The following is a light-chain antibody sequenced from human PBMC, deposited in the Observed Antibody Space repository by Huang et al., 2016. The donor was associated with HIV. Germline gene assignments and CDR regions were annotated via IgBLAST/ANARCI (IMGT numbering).Light chain of an antibody. V-gene: IGKV3-11*01. J-gene: IGKJ1*01. CDR3: HQRGSWPPEM. Sequence: EIVLTQSPATLSLSPGERATLSCRASQNVRNYLAWYQQKPGQAPRLLIYDASHRATGIPARFSGSGAVTDFTLTISSLEPEDFAVYYCHQRGSWPPEMFGQGTKVEIK. CDR1: QNVRNY. CDR2: DAS.